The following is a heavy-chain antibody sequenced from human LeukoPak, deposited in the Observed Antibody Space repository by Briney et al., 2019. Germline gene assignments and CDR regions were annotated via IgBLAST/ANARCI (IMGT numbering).Heavy chain of an antibody. CDR1: GFTFSDYW. Sequence: PGGSLRLSCAASGFTFSDYWMTWVRQSPGKGLEWVANIKQDGSEKNYVDSVKGRFTISRDNGKKSLYLQMNSLRAEDTAVYYCAKPRLTGTTLSPFEYWGQGTLVTVSS. V-gene: IGHV3-7*05. D-gene: IGHD1-1*01. J-gene: IGHJ4*02. CDR3: AKPRLTGTTLSPFEY. CDR2: IKQDGSEK.